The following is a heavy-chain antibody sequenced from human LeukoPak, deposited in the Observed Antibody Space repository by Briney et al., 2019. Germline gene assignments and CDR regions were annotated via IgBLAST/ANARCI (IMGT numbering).Heavy chain of an antibody. V-gene: IGHV1-18*01. CDR3: ARDPFTYCSSTSCYTGTGFDP. J-gene: IGHJ5*02. D-gene: IGHD2-2*02. CDR2: ISAYNGNT. Sequence: ASVKVSCKASGYTFTSYGISWVRQAPGQGLEWMGWISAYNGNTNYAQKLQGRVTMTTDTSTSTAYMGLRSLRSDDTAVYYCARDPFTYCSSTSCYTGTGFDPWGQGTLVTVSS. CDR1: GYTFTSYG.